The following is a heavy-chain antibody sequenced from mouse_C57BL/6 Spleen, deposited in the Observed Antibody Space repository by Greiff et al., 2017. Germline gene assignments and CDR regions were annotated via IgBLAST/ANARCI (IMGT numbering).Heavy chain of an antibody. V-gene: IGHV1-39*01. CDR2: INPNYGTT. CDR3: ARRYYGSSYGYFDV. D-gene: IGHD1-1*01. J-gene: IGHJ1*03. Sequence: VQLQQSGPELVKPGASVKISCKASGYSFTDYNMNWVKPSNGKSLEWIGVINPNYGTTSYNQKFQGKATLTVDQSSSTAYMQLNSLTSEDSAVYYCARRYYGSSYGYFDVWGTGTTVTVSS. CDR1: GYSFTDYN.